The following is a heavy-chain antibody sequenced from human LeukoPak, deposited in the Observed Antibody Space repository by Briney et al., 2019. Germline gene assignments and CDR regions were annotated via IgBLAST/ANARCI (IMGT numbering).Heavy chain of an antibody. D-gene: IGHD6-13*01. CDR1: GGSMSSYY. J-gene: IGHJ4*02. V-gene: IGHV4-59*01. CDR3: ARAPYSSTWYLEYFDF. CDR2: IYYSGTT. Sequence: SETLSLTCTVSGGSMSSYYWTWIRQPPGXGLEWVGYIYYSGTTKYHPSLKSRVTISLDTSKNQFSLELSSVTAADTAVYYCARAPYSSTWYLEYFDFWGQGTLVTVSS.